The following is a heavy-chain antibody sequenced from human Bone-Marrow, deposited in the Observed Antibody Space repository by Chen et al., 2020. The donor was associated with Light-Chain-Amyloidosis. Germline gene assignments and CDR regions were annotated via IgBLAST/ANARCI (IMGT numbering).Heavy chain of an antibody. D-gene: IGHD1-1*01. J-gene: IGHJ4*02. CDR3: AGTTLRYLDY. V-gene: IGHV3-74*01. CDR2: THIAGNST. Sequence: EVLLVESGGEVVQPGGSLRLSCKASGSSFSTDRIHWVRQSPGKGLVSFSRTHIAGNSTTYADSVNVPFTVSRDNTKNTLYLDMDSLRVEDTAVYYCAGTTLRYLDYLGQGPLATVSS. CDR1: GSSFSTDR.